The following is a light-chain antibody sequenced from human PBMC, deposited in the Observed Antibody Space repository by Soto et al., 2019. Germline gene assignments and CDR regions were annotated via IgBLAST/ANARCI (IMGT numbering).Light chain of an antibody. Sequence: EIVMTQSPATLSVSPGERATLSCRASQSVSISLAWYQQKPGQAPRLLIYGASSRVTGIPARFSGSGSGTEFTLTISSRQSEDFAVYYCQQYDNWPRTFGQGTKVEIK. V-gene: IGKV3-15*01. CDR2: GAS. CDR3: QQYDNWPRT. J-gene: IGKJ1*01. CDR1: QSVSIS.